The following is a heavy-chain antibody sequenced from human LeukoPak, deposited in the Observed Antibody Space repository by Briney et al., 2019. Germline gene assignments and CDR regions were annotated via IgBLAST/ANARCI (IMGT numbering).Heavy chain of an antibody. J-gene: IGHJ5*02. Sequence: SETLSLTCTVSGASISNSYWSWIRQPAGKGLEWIGHIQNRGSTIYNPSLGSRVTMSLDTPKNQFSLKLSSVTAADTAVYYCARLDILVPRAVEWFDPWGQGTLVIVSS. CDR2: IQNRGST. V-gene: IGHV4-4*07. D-gene: IGHD3-9*01. CDR1: GASISNSY. CDR3: ARLDILVPRAVEWFDP.